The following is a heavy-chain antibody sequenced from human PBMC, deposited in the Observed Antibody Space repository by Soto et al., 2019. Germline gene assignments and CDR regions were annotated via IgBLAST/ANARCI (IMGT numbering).Heavy chain of an antibody. CDR1: GYSFTTYG. CDR3: ARGGYCTSTSCRDYYYYGMDV. J-gene: IGHJ6*02. CDR2: ISAYNGNT. Sequence: ASVKVSCKASGYSFTTYGINWVRQAPGQGLEWMGWISAYNGNTNYAQKLQGRVTMTTDTSTSTAYMEMRSLRSDDTAVYYCARGGYCTSTSCRDYYYYGMDVWG. D-gene: IGHD2-2*01. V-gene: IGHV1-18*01.